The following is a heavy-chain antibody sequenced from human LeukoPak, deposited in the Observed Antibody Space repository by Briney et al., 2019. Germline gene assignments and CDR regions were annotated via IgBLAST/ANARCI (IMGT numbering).Heavy chain of an antibody. J-gene: IGHJ4*02. CDR2: MNPNSGNT. Sequence: ASVKVSCKASGYTFTSYHINWVRQATGQGLEWMGWMNPNSGNTGYAQKFQGRVTITRNTSISTAYMELSSLRSEDTAVYYCAVVATTFSYYYFDYWGQGTLVTVSS. CDR3: AVVATTFSYYYFDY. D-gene: IGHD5-12*01. V-gene: IGHV1-8*03. CDR1: GYTFTSYH.